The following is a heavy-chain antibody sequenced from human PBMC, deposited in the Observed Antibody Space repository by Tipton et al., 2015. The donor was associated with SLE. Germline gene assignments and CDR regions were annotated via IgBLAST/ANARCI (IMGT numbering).Heavy chain of an antibody. J-gene: IGHJ6*03. Sequence: SLRLSCAVSGFSLSSYTMNWVRQAPAKGLEWVSSITSDGIYTYYADSVKGRFTISRDDAKNSLYLQMNSLRAEDTAVYYCARETTVYYYIDVWGKGTTVTISS. D-gene: IGHD4-11*01. CDR3: ARETTVYYYIDV. CDR2: ITSDGIYT. V-gene: IGHV3-21*01. CDR1: GFSLSSYT.